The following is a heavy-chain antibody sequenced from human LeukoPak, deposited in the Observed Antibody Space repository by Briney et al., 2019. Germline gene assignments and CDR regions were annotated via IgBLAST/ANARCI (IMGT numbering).Heavy chain of an antibody. CDR2: ISGSGGST. V-gene: IGHV3-23*01. CDR1: GFTFSSYA. Sequence: GGSLRLSCAASGFTFSSYAMSWVRQAPGRGLEWVSAISGSGGSTYYADSVKGRFTISRDNSKNTLYLQMNSLRAEDTAVYYCAKDGNCGGYCYPTTLFDFSGQGTLVTVST. CDR3: AKDGNCGGYCYPTTLFDF. J-gene: IGHJ4*02. D-gene: IGHD2-21*02.